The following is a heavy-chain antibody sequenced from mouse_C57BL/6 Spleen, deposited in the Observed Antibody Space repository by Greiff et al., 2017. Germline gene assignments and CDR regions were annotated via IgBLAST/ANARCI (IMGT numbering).Heavy chain of an antibody. CDR2: INYDGSST. D-gene: IGHD2-1*01. CDR3: ARRDGNHWYFEV. Sequence: EVHLVESEGGLVQPGSSMKLSCTASGFTFSDYYMAWVRQVPEKGLEWVANINYDGSSTYYLDSLKSRFIISRDNAKNILYLQMSSLKSEDTATYYCARRDGNHWYFEVWGTGTTVTVSS. J-gene: IGHJ1*03. V-gene: IGHV5-16*01. CDR1: GFTFSDYY.